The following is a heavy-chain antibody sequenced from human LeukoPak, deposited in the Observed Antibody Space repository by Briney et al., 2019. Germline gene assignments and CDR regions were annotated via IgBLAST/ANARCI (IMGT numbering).Heavy chain of an antibody. J-gene: IGHJ4*02. Sequence: GGSLRLSCAASGFPFSTYAMSWVRQAPGKGLEWVSGLSGSGGTTYFADSVKGRFTISRDNPKNTVYLQMNTLRAEDTAVYYCARGVYYYDSSANYYTYHFDYWGQGTLVTVSS. V-gene: IGHV3-23*01. CDR1: GFPFSTYA. CDR2: LSGSGGTT. CDR3: ARGVYYYDSSANYYTYHFDY. D-gene: IGHD3-22*01.